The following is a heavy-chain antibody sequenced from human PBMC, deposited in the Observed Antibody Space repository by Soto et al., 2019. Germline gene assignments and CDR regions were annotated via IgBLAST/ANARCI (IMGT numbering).Heavy chain of an antibody. D-gene: IGHD2-15*01. J-gene: IGHJ4*02. CDR2: INAGNGNK. CDR1: VYTFTSYG. Sequence: ASVKVSCKASVYTFTSYGISWVRQAPGQGLEWMGWINAGNGNKKYSQKFQGRVTITRDTSASTAYMELSSLRSEDTAVYYCARDLGGWPDYWGQGTLVTVSS. V-gene: IGHV1-3*01. CDR3: ARDLGGWPDY.